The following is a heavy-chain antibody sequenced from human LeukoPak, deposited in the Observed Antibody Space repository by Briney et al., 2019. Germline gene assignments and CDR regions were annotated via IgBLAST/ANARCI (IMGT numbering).Heavy chain of an antibody. CDR2: IYYTGST. J-gene: IGHJ3*02. D-gene: IGHD5-12*01. Sequence: SETLSLTCTVSGGSISSGSYYWSWIRQPAGKGLEWIGYIYYTGSTNYNPSLKSRVTILVGTSKIQFSLKLSSVTAADTAVYYCARVFGSGYDFRGAFDIWGQGTMVTVSS. CDR1: GGSISSGSYY. V-gene: IGHV4-61*10. CDR3: ARVFGSGYDFRGAFDI.